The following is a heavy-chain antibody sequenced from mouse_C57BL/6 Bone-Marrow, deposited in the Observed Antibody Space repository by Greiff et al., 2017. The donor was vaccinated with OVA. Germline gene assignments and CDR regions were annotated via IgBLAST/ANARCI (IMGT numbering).Heavy chain of an antibody. Sequence: QVQLQQSGAELARPGASVKLSCKASGYTFTSYGISWVKQRTGQGLEWIGEIYPRSGNTYYNEKFKGKATLTAGKSSSTAYMELRSLTSEDSAVYFCARSRRALYYAMDYWGQGTSVTVSS. V-gene: IGHV1-81*01. D-gene: IGHD2-12*01. J-gene: IGHJ4*01. CDR1: GYTFTSYG. CDR3: ARSRRALYYAMDY. CDR2: IYPRSGNT.